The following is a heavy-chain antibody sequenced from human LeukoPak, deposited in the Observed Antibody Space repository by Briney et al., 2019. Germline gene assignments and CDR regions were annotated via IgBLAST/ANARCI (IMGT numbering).Heavy chain of an antibody. CDR1: GFTFSSCA. CDR3: ARASYSSSWYGGGWFDP. D-gene: IGHD6-13*01. Sequence: PGRSSRLSCAASGFTFSSCAMHWVREAPVKVLHRVAVISYDGSNKYYADSVRGRFTISRDNSKNTLYLQMNSLRAEDTAVYYCARASYSSSWYGGGWFDPWGQGTLVTVSS. V-gene: IGHV3-30*01. CDR2: ISYDGSNK. J-gene: IGHJ5*02.